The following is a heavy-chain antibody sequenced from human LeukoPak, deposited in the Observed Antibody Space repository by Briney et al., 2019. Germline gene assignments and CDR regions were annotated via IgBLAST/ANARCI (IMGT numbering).Heavy chain of an antibody. CDR1: GYTFTSYD. J-gene: IGHJ6*03. CDR2: MNPNSGNT. Sequence: GASVKVSCKASGYTFTSYDINWVRQATGQGLEWMGWMNPNSGNTGYAQKFQGRVTMTTDTSTSTAYMELRSLRSDDTAVYYCARDQGCSGGSCYWVSYYYYYMDVWGKGTTVTVSS. D-gene: IGHD2-15*01. V-gene: IGHV1-8*01. CDR3: ARDQGCSGGSCYWVSYYYYYMDV.